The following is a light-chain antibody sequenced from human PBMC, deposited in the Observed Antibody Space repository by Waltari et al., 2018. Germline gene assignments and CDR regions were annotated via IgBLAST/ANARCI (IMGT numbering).Light chain of an antibody. Sequence: EIVLTQSPATLSLSPGERATLSCRASQSISGNLGWYQQKPGQAPRLLISDASSRASGIPARFRGSGYGTDFTLTITSLAPEDSATYYCHQRHNWPRTFGQGTKVEIK. CDR1: QSISGN. CDR3: HQRHNWPRT. J-gene: IGKJ1*01. CDR2: DAS. V-gene: IGKV3-11*01.